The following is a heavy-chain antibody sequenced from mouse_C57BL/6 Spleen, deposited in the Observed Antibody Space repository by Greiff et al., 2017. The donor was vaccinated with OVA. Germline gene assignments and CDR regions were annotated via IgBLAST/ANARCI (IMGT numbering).Heavy chain of an antibody. CDR2: IDPSDSET. J-gene: IGHJ1*03. CDR3: ARIRTRSWYFDV. Sequence: QVQLQQPGAELVRPGSSVKLSCKASGYTFTSYWMHWVKQRPIQGLEWIGNIDPSDSETHYNQKFKDKATLTVDKSSSTAYMQLSSLTSEDSAVYYYARIRTRSWYFDVWGTGTTVTVSA. CDR1: GYTFTSYW. V-gene: IGHV1-52*01. D-gene: IGHD3-3*01.